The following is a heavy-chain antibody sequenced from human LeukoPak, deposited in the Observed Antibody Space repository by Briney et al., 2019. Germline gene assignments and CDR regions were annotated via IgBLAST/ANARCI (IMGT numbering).Heavy chain of an antibody. D-gene: IGHD3-22*01. CDR2: INPNSGGT. Sequence: ASVKVSCKASGYTFTGYYKHWVRQAPGQGLEWMGWINPNSGGTNYAQKFQGRVTMTRDTSISTAYMELSRLRSDDTAVYYCARDEGGYYYDSSGYSLDYWGQGTLVTVSS. CDR1: GYTFTGYY. CDR3: ARDEGGYYYDSSGYSLDY. V-gene: IGHV1-2*02. J-gene: IGHJ4*02.